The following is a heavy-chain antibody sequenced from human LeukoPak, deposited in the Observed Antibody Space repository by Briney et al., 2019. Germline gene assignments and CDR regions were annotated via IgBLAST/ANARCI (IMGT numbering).Heavy chain of an antibody. CDR2: FDPEDGET. Sequence: ASVKVSCKVSGYTLTELSMHWVRQAPGKGLEWMGGFDPEDGETIYAQKFQGRVTMTEDTSTDTAYMELSSLRSEETAVYYCATERSSSCGFDYWGQGTLVTVSS. V-gene: IGHV1-24*01. D-gene: IGHD6-6*01. CDR1: GYTLTELS. J-gene: IGHJ4*02. CDR3: ATERSSSCGFDY.